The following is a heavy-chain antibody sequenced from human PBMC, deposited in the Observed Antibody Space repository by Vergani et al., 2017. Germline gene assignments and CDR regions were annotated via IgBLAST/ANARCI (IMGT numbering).Heavy chain of an antibody. CDR2: IFSNDEK. CDR1: GFSLSNARMG. D-gene: IGHD4-17*01. CDR3: ARYGDYWGYYFDY. Sequence: QITLKESGPTLVKPTETLTLTCTVSGFSLSNARMGVSWLRQPPGKALEWLAHIFSNDEKSYSTSLKSRLTISKDTSKSQVVLTMTNMDPVDTATYYCARYGDYWGYYFDYWGQGTLVTVSS. V-gene: IGHV2-26*01. J-gene: IGHJ4*02.